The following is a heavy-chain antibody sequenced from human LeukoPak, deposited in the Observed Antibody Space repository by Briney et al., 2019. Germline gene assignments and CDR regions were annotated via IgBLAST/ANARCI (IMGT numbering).Heavy chain of an antibody. V-gene: IGHV4-59*08. CDR3: ARLLRVTTVGPDLYYFDY. CDR2: IYYSGST. J-gene: IGHJ4*02. Sequence: SETLSLTCTVSGGSISSYYWSWIRQPPGKGLEWIGYIYYSGSTNYNPSLKSRVTISVDTSKSQFSLKLNSVTAADTAFYYCARLLRVTTVGPDLYYFDYWGQGTLVTVSS. D-gene: IGHD4-17*01. CDR1: GGSISSYY.